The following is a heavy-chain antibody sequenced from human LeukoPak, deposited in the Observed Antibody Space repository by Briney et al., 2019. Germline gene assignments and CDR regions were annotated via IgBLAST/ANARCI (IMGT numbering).Heavy chain of an antibody. V-gene: IGHV3-15*01. CDR1: GFTFSNAW. J-gene: IGHJ4*02. CDR3: TTGSYDFWSGYYMDDY. CDR2: IKSKTDGGTT. Sequence: GGSLRLSCAASGFTFSNAWMSWVRQAPGKGLEWVGRIKSKTDGGTTDYAAPVKGRFTISRDDSKNTLYLQMNSLKTEDTAVYYCTTGSYDFWSGYYMDDYWGQGTLVTVSS. D-gene: IGHD3-3*01.